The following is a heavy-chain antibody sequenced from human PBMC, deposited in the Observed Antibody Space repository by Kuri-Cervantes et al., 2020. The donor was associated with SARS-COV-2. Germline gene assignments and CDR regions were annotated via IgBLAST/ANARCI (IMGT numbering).Heavy chain of an antibody. Sequence: GESLKISCAASGFTFSSYWMSWVRQAPGKGLEYVSAISSNGGSTYYANSVKGRFTISRDNSKNTLYLQMGSLRAEDMAVYYCARKGQYCSSTSCYSNFDYWGQGTLVTVSS. CDR3: ARKGQYCSSTSCYSNFDY. CDR1: GFTFSSYW. CDR2: ISSNGGST. V-gene: IGHV3-64*01. J-gene: IGHJ4*02. D-gene: IGHD2-2*01.